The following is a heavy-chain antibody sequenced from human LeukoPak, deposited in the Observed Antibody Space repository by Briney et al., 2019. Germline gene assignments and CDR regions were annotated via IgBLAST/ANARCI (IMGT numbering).Heavy chain of an antibody. CDR2: INWNGEST. CDR1: GFSLDDYD. J-gene: IGHJ3*02. D-gene: IGHD1-14*01. Sequence: GGSLRLSCATSGFSLDDYDMGWVRQRPGKGLEWVSGINWNGESTVYSDSVRGRFTISRDNAKNSLYLQMNSLRAEDTAVYYCARDQNTYNSRNRMSSFDIWGQGTMVTVS. CDR3: ARDQNTYNSRNRMSSFDI. V-gene: IGHV3-20*04.